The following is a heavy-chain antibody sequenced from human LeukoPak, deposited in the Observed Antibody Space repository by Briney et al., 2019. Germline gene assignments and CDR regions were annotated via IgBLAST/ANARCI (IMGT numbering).Heavy chain of an antibody. CDR1: GFTFSSYW. CDR2: VNNDGSST. V-gene: IGHV3-74*01. CDR3: ARGDNGSGRD. D-gene: IGHD3-10*01. Sequence: GGSLRLSCAASGFTFSSYWMHWVRQAPGKGLVWVSRVNNDGSSTTYADSVKGRFTISRDNAKNTLYLQMNSLRAEDTAVYYCARGDNGSGRDWGQGTPVTVSS. J-gene: IGHJ4*02.